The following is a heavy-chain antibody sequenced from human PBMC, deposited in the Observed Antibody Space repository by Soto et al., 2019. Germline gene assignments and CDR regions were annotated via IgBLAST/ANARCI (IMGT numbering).Heavy chain of an antibody. CDR2: ISGSGGST. V-gene: IGHV3-23*01. Sequence: GGSLRLSCAASGFTFSSYAMSWVRQAPGKGLEWVSAISGSGGSTYYADSVKGRFTISRDNSKNTLYLQMNSLRAEDTAVYYCAKEGYDFGYYYYGMDVWGQGTTVTVSS. D-gene: IGHD5-12*01. CDR1: GFTFSSYA. J-gene: IGHJ6*02. CDR3: AKEGYDFGYYYYGMDV.